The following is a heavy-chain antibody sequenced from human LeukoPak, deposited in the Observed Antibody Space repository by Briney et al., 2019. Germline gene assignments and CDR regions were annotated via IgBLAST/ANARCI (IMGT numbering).Heavy chain of an antibody. V-gene: IGHV4-59*12. D-gene: IGHD6-13*01. Sequence: SETLSLTCTVSGGSIRSYYWSWIRQPPGKGLEWIGYIYYSGSTYYNPSLKSRVTISVDTSKNQFSLKLSSVTAADTAVYYCARLRKGYWANFDYWGQGTLVTVSS. CDR3: ARLRKGYWANFDY. CDR1: GGSIRSYY. CDR2: IYYSGST. J-gene: IGHJ4*02.